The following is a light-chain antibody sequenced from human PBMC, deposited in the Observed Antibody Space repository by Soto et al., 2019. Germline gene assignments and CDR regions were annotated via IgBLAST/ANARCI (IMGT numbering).Light chain of an antibody. CDR3: SSYTGTNNFVL. J-gene: IGLJ2*01. V-gene: IGLV2-8*01. Sequence: QSVLTQPPSASGSPGQSVTISCTGTNTDIGGHKYVSWYQHHPGKAPKLIIYEVTERPSGVPDRFSGSKSGNAASLTVSGLQADDEAIYYCSSYTGTNNFVLFGGGTQLTVL. CDR1: NTDIGGHKY. CDR2: EVT.